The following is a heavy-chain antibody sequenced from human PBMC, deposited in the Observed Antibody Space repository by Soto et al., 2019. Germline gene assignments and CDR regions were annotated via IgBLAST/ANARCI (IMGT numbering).Heavy chain of an antibody. CDR3: ARVPSP. Sequence: SETLSLTCAVSGDSISSDKWWSWVRQPPGKGLEWIGEIHHSGNSNYNPFLKSRVIISVDRSKNQFSLKLSSVTAADTAVYYCARVPSPWGQGTLVTVSS. CDR2: IHHSGNS. J-gene: IGHJ5*02. CDR1: GDSISSDKW. V-gene: IGHV4-4*02.